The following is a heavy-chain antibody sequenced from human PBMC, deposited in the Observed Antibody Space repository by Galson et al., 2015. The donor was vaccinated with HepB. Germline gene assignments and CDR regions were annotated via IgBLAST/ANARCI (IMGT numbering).Heavy chain of an antibody. Sequence: TYTVTWVRQALGKGLEWLSCISTSDDSVYYADSVKGRFSISIDNSESSVYLQMSSLRVEDTAVYFCARGHGGISATWGQGTLVTVSS. J-gene: IGHJ5*02. CDR1: TYT. V-gene: IGHV3-48*04. CDR3: ARGHGGISAT. CDR2: ISTSDDSV. D-gene: IGHD4-23*01.